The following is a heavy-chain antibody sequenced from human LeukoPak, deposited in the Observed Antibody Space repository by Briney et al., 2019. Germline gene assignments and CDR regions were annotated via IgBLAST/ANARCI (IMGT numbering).Heavy chain of an antibody. J-gene: IGHJ5*02. V-gene: IGHV1-69*13. D-gene: IGHD6-19*01. CDR2: IIPIFGTA. CDR1: GGTFSSYA. Sequence: SVKVSCKASGGTFSSYAISWVRQAPGQGLEWMGGIIPIFGTANYAQKFQGRVTITADESTSTAYMELSSLRSEDTAVYYCVREWEAVAGTCWFDPWGQGTLVTVSS. CDR3: VREWEAVAGTCWFDP.